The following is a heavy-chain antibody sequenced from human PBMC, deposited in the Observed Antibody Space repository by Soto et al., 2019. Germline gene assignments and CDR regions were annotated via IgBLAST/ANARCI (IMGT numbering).Heavy chain of an antibody. Sequence: ASVKVSCKASGYTFTSYYMHWVRQAPGQGLEWMGIINPSGGSTSYAQKFQGRVTMTRDTSTSTVYMELSSLRSEDTAVYYCARYEDTGYSSPIPPYGMDVWGQGTTVTVSS. CDR1: GYTFTSYY. J-gene: IGHJ6*02. V-gene: IGHV1-46*01. CDR2: INPSGGST. CDR3: ARYEDTGYSSPIPPYGMDV. D-gene: IGHD6-13*01.